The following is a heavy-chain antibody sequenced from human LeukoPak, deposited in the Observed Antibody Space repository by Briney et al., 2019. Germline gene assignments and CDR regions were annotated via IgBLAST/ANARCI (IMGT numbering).Heavy chain of an antibody. Sequence: ASVKVSCKASGYTFTSYGISWVRQAPGQGLEWMGWISAYNGNTNYAQKLQGRVTMTTDTSTSTAYMELRSLRSDDTAVYYCARLVLPATSGYFDYWGQGTLVTVSS. J-gene: IGHJ4*02. CDR2: ISAYNGNT. V-gene: IGHV1-18*01. D-gene: IGHD2-2*01. CDR3: ARLVLPATSGYFDY. CDR1: GYTFTSYG.